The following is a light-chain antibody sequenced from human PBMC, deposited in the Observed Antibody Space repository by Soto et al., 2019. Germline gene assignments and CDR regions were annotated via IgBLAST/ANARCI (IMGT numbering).Light chain of an antibody. CDR3: ATWDDDLNAAV. J-gene: IGLJ7*01. V-gene: IGLV1-44*01. CDR1: SSNIGSNY. Sequence: QSVLTQPPSASGTPGQRVTISCSGSSSNIGSNYVYWYQQLPGTAPKLLIYINDQRPSGVPGRFSASTSGTSASLAISGLQSDDEADYYCATWDDDLNAAVFGGGTQLTVL. CDR2: IND.